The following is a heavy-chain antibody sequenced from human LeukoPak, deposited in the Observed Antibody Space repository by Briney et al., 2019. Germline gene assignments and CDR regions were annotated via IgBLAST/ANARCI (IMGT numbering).Heavy chain of an antibody. Sequence: PGGSLRLSCAASGFTFSNYGMHWVRQAPGKGLEWVTFIRYDGSNKYYADSVKGRFTISRDNSKNTLYLQMNSLRAEDTAVYYCAKAPMVRGVIEYYYYYMDVQGKATTVTVSS. CDR1: GFTFSNYG. V-gene: IGHV3-30*02. CDR2: IRYDGSNK. CDR3: AKAPMVRGVIEYYYYYMDV. D-gene: IGHD3-10*01. J-gene: IGHJ6*03.